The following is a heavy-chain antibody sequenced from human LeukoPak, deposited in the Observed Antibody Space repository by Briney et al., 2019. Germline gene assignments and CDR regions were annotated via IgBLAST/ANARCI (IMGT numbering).Heavy chain of an antibody. J-gene: IGHJ6*02. D-gene: IGHD2-2*01. V-gene: IGHV4-61*01. CDR2: IYYSGST. CDR3: ARERRYCSSTSCHPYYYYYGMDV. CDR1: GGSVSSGSYC. Sequence: SETLSLTCTVSGGSVSSGSYCWSWIRQPPGKGPEWIGYIYYSGSTNYNPSLKSRVTISVDTSKNQFSLKLSSVTAADTAVYYCARERRYCSSTSCHPYYYYYGMDVWGQGTTVTVSS.